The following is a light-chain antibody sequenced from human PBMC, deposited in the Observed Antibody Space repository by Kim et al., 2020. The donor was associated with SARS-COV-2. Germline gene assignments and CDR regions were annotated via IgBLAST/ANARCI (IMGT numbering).Light chain of an antibody. V-gene: IGKV3-15*01. J-gene: IGKJ4*01. CDR1: QSVSGN. CDR3: QQYSDWLT. Sequence: EIVMTQSPATLSVSPGERAALSCRASQSVSGNLAWYQQKPGQAPRLLIYGASTRATGIPGRFSGSGSGTDFTLTISSLQSEDFAVYYCQQYSDWLTFGGGTKVDIK. CDR2: GAS.